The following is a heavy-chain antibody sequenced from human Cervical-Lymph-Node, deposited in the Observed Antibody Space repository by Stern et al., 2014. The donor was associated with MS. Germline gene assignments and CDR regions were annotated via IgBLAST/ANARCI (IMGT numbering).Heavy chain of an antibody. J-gene: IGHJ3*02. CDR3: TTHGMDYGVVFDI. CDR1: GYTFVGYY. D-gene: IGHD4-17*01. CDR2: MNPNNGDT. V-gene: IGHV1-2*06. Sequence: QMQLVQSEAEVKKPGASVKVSCKASGYTFVGYYMHWVRQAPGQGLEWMGRMNPNNGDTEYIQKFQDRVSMTRDTTIRTAYMELSRLTSDDTAIYYCTTHGMDYGVVFDIWGQGTMVTVS.